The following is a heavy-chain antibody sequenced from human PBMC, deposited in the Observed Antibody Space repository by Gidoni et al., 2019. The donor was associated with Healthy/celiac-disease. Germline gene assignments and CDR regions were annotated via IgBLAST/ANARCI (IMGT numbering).Heavy chain of an antibody. CDR2: IYYSGST. V-gene: IGHV4-30-4*01. J-gene: IGHJ4*02. CDR1: GGSISSGDYY. Sequence: QVQLQESGPGLVKPSQTLSLTCTVSGGSISSGDYYWCWIRQPPGKGLEWIGYIYYSGSTYYNPSLKSRVTISVDTSKNQFSLKLSSVTAADTAVYYCARGRYYDFWSGYYPTQYYFDYWGQGTLVTVSS. D-gene: IGHD3-3*01. CDR3: ARGRYYDFWSGYYPTQYYFDY.